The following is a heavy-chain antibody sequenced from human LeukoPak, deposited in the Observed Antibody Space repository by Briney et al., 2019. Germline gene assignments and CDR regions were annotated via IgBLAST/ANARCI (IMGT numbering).Heavy chain of an antibody. V-gene: IGHV3-30*02. Sequence: GGSLRLSCAASGFTFSSYGMHWVRQAPGKGLEWVAFIRYDGSNKYYADSVKGRFTISRDNSKNTLYLQMNSLRAEDTAVYYCAKASPMVVVVAATDYWGQGTLVTVSS. CDR3: AKASPMVVVVAATDY. D-gene: IGHD2-15*01. J-gene: IGHJ4*02. CDR2: IRYDGSNK. CDR1: GFTFSSYG.